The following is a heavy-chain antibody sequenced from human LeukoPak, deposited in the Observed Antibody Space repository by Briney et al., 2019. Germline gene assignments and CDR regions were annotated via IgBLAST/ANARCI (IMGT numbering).Heavy chain of an antibody. CDR1: GGSISSGSYY. Sequence: SETLSLTCTVSGGSISSGSYYWSWIRQPAGKGLEWIGRIYTSGSINYNPSLKSRVTISVDTSKNQFSLNLSSVTAADTAVYYCARDVYSTNWWGAFDYWGQGTLVTVSS. CDR2: IYTSGSI. V-gene: IGHV4-61*02. J-gene: IGHJ4*02. CDR3: ARDVYSTNWWGAFDY. D-gene: IGHD6-13*01.